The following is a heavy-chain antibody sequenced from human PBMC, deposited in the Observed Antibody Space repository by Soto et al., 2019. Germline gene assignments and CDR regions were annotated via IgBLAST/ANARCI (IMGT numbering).Heavy chain of an antibody. CDR1: GGSISSSSYY. V-gene: IGHV4-39*01. CDR3: ARHRGEVVVAAAY. J-gene: IGHJ4*02. D-gene: IGHD2-15*01. Sequence: SETLSLTCTVSGGSISSSSYYWGWIRQPPGKGLEWIGSIYYSGSTYYNPSLKSRVTISVDTSMNQFSLKLSSVTAADTAVYYCARHRGEVVVAAAYWGQGTLVTVSS. CDR2: IYYSGST.